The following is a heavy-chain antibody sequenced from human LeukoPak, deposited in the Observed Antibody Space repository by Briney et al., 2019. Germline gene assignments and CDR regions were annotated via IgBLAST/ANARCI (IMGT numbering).Heavy chain of an antibody. CDR2: ISTSGNT. CDR3: AREYYYDSSGRWLDY. J-gene: IGHJ4*02. CDR1: GGSISSYY. V-gene: IGHV4-4*07. D-gene: IGHD3-22*01. Sequence: SETLSLTCTVSGGSISSYYWSWIRQPAGKGLEWIGRISTSGNTNYNPSLKSRVSMSVDTSKNQFSLKLSSVTAAGTAVYCCAREYYYDSSGRWLDYWGQGTLVTVSS.